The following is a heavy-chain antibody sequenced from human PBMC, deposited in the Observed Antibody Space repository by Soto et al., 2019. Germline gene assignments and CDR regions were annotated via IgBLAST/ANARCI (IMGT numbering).Heavy chain of an antibody. CDR2: IWYDGSNK. CDR3: ARGGENDYGDSDSGY. CDR1: GFTFSSYG. J-gene: IGHJ4*02. Sequence: QVQLVESGGGVVQPGRSLRLSCAASGFTFSSYGMHWVRQAPGKGLEWVAVIWYDGSNKYYADSVKGRFTISRDNSKNTLYLQMNSLRAEDTAVYYCARGGENDYGDSDSGYWGQGTLVTVSS. V-gene: IGHV3-33*01. D-gene: IGHD4-17*01.